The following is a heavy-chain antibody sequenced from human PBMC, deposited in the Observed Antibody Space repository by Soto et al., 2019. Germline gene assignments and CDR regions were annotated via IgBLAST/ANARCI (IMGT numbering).Heavy chain of an antibody. V-gene: IGHV1-2*02. J-gene: IGHJ4*02. CDR2: IDPDSGGT. CDR1: GYTFTDSH. CDR3: ARDPTSKFSESYFDH. Sequence: QVKLEQSAADVKKPGASMKVSCQASGYTFTDSHIHWIRQAPGHGLQWMGWIDPDSGGTEYSQLFQGRVTLTRDTSTKTVFLGLSGLTSDDTVVYYCARDPTSKFSESYFDHWGKGTLVTVSS. D-gene: IGHD1-26*01.